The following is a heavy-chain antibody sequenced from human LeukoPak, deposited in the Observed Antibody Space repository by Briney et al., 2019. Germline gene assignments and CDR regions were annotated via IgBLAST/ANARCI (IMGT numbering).Heavy chain of an antibody. J-gene: IGHJ4*02. D-gene: IGHD6-13*01. CDR2: IYPGDSDT. CDR3: AKLGQQLVVDY. CDR1: GYRFSSYW. Sequence: GESLKISCKGSGYRFSSYWIGWVRQMPGKGLEWMGVIYPGDSDTRYSPSFQGQVTISADSSSSTAYLQWSSLKASDTAMYYCAKLGQQLVVDYWGQGTLVTVSS. V-gene: IGHV5-51*01.